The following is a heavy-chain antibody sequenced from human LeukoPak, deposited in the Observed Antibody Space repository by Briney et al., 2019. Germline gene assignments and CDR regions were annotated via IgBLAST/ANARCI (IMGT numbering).Heavy chain of an antibody. J-gene: IGHJ4*02. D-gene: IGHD6-13*01. CDR2: INSDGTII. V-gene: IGHV3-74*01. Sequence: GGSLRLSCAASGFTFSSYWMHWVRQAPGKGLVWVSRINSDGTIIGYADSVKGRFTISRDNSKNTLYLQMNTLRADDTAVYYCAKDHGSSDWYYFDYWGQGTLVTVSS. CDR3: AKDHGSSDWYYFDY. CDR1: GFTFSSYW.